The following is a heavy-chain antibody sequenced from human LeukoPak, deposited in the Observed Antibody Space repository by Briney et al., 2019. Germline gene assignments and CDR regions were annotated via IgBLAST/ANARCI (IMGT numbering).Heavy chain of an antibody. CDR2: IHSSGTT. CDR3: ARAPNYDFWSGYLDY. D-gene: IGHD3-3*01. Sequence: SETLSLTCTVSGVSMNYYFWNWIRQPAGEGLQWIGRIHSSGTTNYNPSLKSRVIISVDTSKNHFSLKLSSVTAADTAVYYCARAPNYDFWSGYLDYWGQGTLVTVSS. CDR1: GVSMNYYF. V-gene: IGHV4-4*07. J-gene: IGHJ4*02.